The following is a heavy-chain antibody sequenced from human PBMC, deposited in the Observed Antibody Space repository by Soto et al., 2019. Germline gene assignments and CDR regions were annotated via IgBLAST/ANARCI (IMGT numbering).Heavy chain of an antibody. CDR1: GGTFCSYA. J-gene: IGHJ4*02. CDR3: ARGGTVVTPHFEY. Sequence: GASAKVSCKASGGTFCSYAISWVRQAPGQGLEWMGGIIPIFGTANYAQKFQGRVTITADESTSTAYMELSSLRSEDTAVYYCARGGTVVTPHFEYWGQGTLVTVSS. D-gene: IGHD2-21*02. V-gene: IGHV1-69*13. CDR2: IIPIFGTA.